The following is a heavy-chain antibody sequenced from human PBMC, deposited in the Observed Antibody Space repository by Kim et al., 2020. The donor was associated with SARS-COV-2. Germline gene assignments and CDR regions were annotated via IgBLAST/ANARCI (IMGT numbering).Heavy chain of an antibody. CDR3: ARGQYSSSSGFDY. J-gene: IGHJ4*02. Sequence: ADSVKGRFTISRDNSKNTLYLQMNSLRAEDTAVYYCARGQYSSSSGFDYWGQGTLVTVSS. V-gene: IGHV3-33*01. D-gene: IGHD6-6*01.